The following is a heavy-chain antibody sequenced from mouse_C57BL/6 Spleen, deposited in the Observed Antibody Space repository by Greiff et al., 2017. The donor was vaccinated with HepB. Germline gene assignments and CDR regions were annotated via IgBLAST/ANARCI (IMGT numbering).Heavy chain of an antibody. CDR1: GYTFTSYW. D-gene: IGHD2-2*01. V-gene: IGHV1-69*01. J-gene: IGHJ2*01. CDR2: IDPSDSYT. CDR3: ARRGGYDDY. Sequence: VQLQQPGAELVMPGASVKLSCKASGYTFTSYWMHWVKQRPGQGLEWIGEIDPSDSYTNYNQKFKGKSTLTVDKSSSTAYMQLSSLTSEDSAVYYCARRGGYDDYWGQGTTLTVSS.